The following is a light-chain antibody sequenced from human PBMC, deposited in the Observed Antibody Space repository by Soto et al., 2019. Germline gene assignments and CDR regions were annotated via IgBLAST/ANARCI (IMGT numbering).Light chain of an antibody. Sequence: QSALTQPPSASGSPGQSVTISCTGTSSDVGSYDYVSWYQQHPGKAPKLMIYEVSKRPSGVPDRFSGSKSGNTASLTVSGLQAEDDADYYCISYAGSSNVFGTGTKLTVL. J-gene: IGLJ1*01. V-gene: IGLV2-8*01. CDR3: ISYAGSSNV. CDR1: SSDVGSYDY. CDR2: EVS.